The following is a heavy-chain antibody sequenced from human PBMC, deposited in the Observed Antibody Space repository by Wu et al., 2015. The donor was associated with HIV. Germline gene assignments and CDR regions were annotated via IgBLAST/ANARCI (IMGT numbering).Heavy chain of an antibody. Sequence: QVQLVQSGAEVKKPGASVKVSCKASGYTFTGYYIHWVRQAPGQGLEWMGWINPNSGGTNYAQKFQGRVAMTRDTSISTAYMELSRLRSDDTAVYFCARGGPSYYDSSGYSDYWGQGTLVTVSS. D-gene: IGHD3-22*01. J-gene: IGHJ4*02. CDR3: ARGGPSYYDSSGYSDY. CDR1: GYTFTGYY. CDR2: INPNSGGT. V-gene: IGHV1-2*02.